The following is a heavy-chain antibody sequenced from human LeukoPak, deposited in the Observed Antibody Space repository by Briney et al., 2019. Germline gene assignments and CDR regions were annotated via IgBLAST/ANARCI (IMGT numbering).Heavy chain of an antibody. V-gene: IGHV4-34*01. CDR3: ARGRTHNWFDP. J-gene: IGHJ5*02. D-gene: IGHD3/OR15-3a*01. CDR1: GESFSGFF. Sequence: SETLSLTCAINGESFSGFFSTWIRQSPGKGLEWIGEVSHSGSTLYNPSLKSRVTLSVDTFKNHFSLNLSSVTAADTAVYYCARGRTHNWFDPWGQGTLVTVSS. CDR2: VSHSGST.